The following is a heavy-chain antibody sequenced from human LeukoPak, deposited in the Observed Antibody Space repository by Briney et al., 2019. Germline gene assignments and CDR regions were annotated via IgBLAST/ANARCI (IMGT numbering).Heavy chain of an antibody. CDR3: ARVSSKATVRGLITKKNYYYYYMDV. J-gene: IGHJ6*03. D-gene: IGHD3-10*01. V-gene: IGHV3-7*01. Sequence: GGSLRLSCAASGFTFSSYAMYWVRQAPGKGLEWVANIKQDGSEKYYVDSVKGRFTISRDNAKNSLYLQMNSLRAEDTAVYYCARVSSKATVRGLITKKNYYYYYMDVWGKGTTVTISS. CDR2: IKQDGSEK. CDR1: GFTFSSYA.